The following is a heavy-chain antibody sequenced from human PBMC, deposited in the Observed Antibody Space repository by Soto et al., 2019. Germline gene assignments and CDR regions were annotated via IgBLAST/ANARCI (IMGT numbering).Heavy chain of an antibody. Sequence: SVKVSCKASGGTFSSYAISWVRQAPGQGLEWMGGIIPIFGTANYAQKFQGRVTITADESTSTAYMELSSLRSEDTAVYYCARGAGGRLAVGVYDFWSGSSAPRWFDPWGQGTLVTVSS. V-gene: IGHV1-69*13. J-gene: IGHJ5*02. CDR1: GGTFSSYA. D-gene: IGHD3-3*01. CDR2: IIPIFGTA. CDR3: ARGAGGRLAVGVYDFWSGSSAPRWFDP.